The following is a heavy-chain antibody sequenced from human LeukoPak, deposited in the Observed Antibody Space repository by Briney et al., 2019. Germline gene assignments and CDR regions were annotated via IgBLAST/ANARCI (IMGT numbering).Heavy chain of an antibody. V-gene: IGHV4-34*01. CDR2: INHSGST. Sequence: SETLSLTCAVYGGSFSGYYWSWIRQPPGKGLEWIGEINHSGSTNYNPSLKSRVTISVDTSKNQFSLKLSSVTAADTAVYYCARDSYYDSSGYSFDYWGQGTLVTVSS. CDR1: GGSFSGYY. J-gene: IGHJ4*02. D-gene: IGHD3-22*01. CDR3: ARDSYYDSSGYSFDY.